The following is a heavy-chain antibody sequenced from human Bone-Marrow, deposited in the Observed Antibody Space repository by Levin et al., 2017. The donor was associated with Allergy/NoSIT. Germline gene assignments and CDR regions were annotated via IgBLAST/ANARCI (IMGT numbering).Heavy chain of an antibody. J-gene: IGHJ4*02. D-gene: IGHD2-2*01. CDR1: GFTFSHYA. CDR2: ISGSARST. CDR3: AKAECSSSTSCPFDY. V-gene: IGHV3-23*01. Sequence: PGGSLRLSCAASGFTFSHYAMSWVRQAPGKGLEWVSTISGSARSTYYADSVKGRFTISRDNSKNTLYLQMNSLRAEDTTVYYCAKAECSSSTSCPFDYWGQGTLVTVSS.